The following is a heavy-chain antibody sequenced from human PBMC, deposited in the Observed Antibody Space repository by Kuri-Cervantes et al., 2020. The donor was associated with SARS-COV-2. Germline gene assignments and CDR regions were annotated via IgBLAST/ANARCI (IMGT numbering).Heavy chain of an antibody. Sequence: GGSLRLSCAASGFTFSSYAMHWVRQAPGKGLEWVAVISYDGSNKYYADSVKGRFTVSGDNSKNTLYLQMNGLRAEDTAVYYCARESDPYDSSLPDYWGQGTLVTVSS. J-gene: IGHJ4*02. CDR2: ISYDGSNK. CDR1: GFTFSSYA. V-gene: IGHV3-30-3*01. CDR3: ARESDPYDSSLPDY. D-gene: IGHD3-22*01.